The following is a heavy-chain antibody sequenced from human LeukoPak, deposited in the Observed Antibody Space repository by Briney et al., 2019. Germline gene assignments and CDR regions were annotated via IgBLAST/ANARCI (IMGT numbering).Heavy chain of an antibody. CDR1: GFTFDDYA. Sequence: PGRSLRLSCAASGFTFDDYAMHWVRQAPGKGLEWVSGISWNSGSIGYADSVKGRFTISRDNAKNSLYLQMNSLRVDDTAVYYCARRTLITPGGFDYWGRGTLVSVSS. CDR2: ISWNSGSI. J-gene: IGHJ4*02. CDR3: ARRTLITPGGFDY. D-gene: IGHD1-14*01. V-gene: IGHV3-9*01.